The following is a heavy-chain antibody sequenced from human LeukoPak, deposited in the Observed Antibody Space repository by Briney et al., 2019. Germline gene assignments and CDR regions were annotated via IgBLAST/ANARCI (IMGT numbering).Heavy chain of an antibody. Sequence: GASVKVSCKASGYTFTSYGISWVRQAPGQGLEWMGWISAYNGNTNYAQKLQGRVTMTTDTSTSTAYMELRSLRSDDTAVYYCAREPYSSSWYGFDPWGQGTLVTVSS. CDR3: AREPYSSSWYGFDP. CDR2: ISAYNGNT. V-gene: IGHV1-18*01. D-gene: IGHD6-13*01. CDR1: GYTFTSYG. J-gene: IGHJ5*02.